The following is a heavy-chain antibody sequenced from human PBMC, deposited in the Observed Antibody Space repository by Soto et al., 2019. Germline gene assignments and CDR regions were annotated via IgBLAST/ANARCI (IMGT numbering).Heavy chain of an antibody. CDR3: ARGDYDSSGYWLDP. D-gene: IGHD3-22*01. CDR1: GYTFTSYG. J-gene: IGHJ5*02. V-gene: IGHV1-18*01. Sequence: ASAKVSCKASGYTFTSYGISWVRQAPGQGLEWMGWISAYNGNTNYAQRLQGRVTMTTDTSTSTAYMELRSLRSDDTAVYYCARGDYDSSGYWLDPWGQGTLVTVSS. CDR2: ISAYNGNT.